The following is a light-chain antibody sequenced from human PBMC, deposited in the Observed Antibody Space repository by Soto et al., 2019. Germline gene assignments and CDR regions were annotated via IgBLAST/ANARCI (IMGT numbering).Light chain of an antibody. CDR2: WAS. Sequence: DIVMTQSPDSLAVPLGERATINCKSSQSVLFSSNNKNYLAWYQQKPGQPPKLLIYWASTRESGVPDRFSGSGSGTDFTLTISSLQAADVAVYYCQQYYSPPWTFGQGTKVDIK. V-gene: IGKV4-1*01. J-gene: IGKJ1*01. CDR1: QSVLFSSNNKNY. CDR3: QQYYSPPWT.